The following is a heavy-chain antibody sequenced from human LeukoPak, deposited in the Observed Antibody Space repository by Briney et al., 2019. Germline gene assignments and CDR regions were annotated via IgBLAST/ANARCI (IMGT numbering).Heavy chain of an antibody. D-gene: IGHD3-22*01. V-gene: IGHV4-4*07. J-gene: IGHJ6*03. CDR3: ARLKFYDSTGYTPGYYMDV. Sequence: SETLSLTCTVSGGSIISYYWSWVRQPAGKGLEWIGRIYPSGSPEYTTSLKSRVTMSVDMSKKQLSLNLTSVTAADTAVYYCARLKFYDSTGYTPGYYMDVWGKGTTVSVSS. CDR1: GGSIISYY. CDR2: IYPSGSP.